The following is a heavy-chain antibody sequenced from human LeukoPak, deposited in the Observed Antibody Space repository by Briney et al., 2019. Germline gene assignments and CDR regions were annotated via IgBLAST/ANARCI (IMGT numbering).Heavy chain of an antibody. CDR2: ISSSSSYI. CDR3: ASRIAAAGTIDY. Sequence: KSGGSLRLSCAASGFTFSSYRMNWVRQAPGKGLEWVSSISSSSSYIYYADSVKGRFTISRDNAKNSLYLQMNSLRAEDTDVYYCASRIAAAGTIDYWGQGTLVSVSS. D-gene: IGHD6-13*01. J-gene: IGHJ4*02. V-gene: IGHV3-21*01. CDR1: GFTFSSYR.